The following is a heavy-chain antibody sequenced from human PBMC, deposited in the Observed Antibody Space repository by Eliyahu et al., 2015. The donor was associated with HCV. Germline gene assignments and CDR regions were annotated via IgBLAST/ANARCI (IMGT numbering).Heavy chain of an antibody. CDR1: GGTFSSYA. CDR2: IIPIFGTA. D-gene: IGHD5-12*01. Sequence: QVQLVQSGAXVKKPGSSVKVSCKASGGTFSSYAISWVRQAPGQGLEWMGGIIPIFGTANYAQKFQGRVTITADKSTSTAYMELSSLRSEDTAVYYCARDEEWEYSGYGPGGYWGQGTLVTVSS. J-gene: IGHJ4*02. CDR3: ARDEEWEYSGYGPGGY. V-gene: IGHV1-69*06.